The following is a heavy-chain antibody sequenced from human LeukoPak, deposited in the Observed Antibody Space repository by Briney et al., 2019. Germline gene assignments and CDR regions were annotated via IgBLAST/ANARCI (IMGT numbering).Heavy chain of an antibody. CDR3: ANYGSGSYPYFDY. Sequence: LSLTCTVSGGSISSGGYYWSWIRQAPGKGLEWVSAISGSGGSTYYADSVKGRFTISRDNSKNTLYLQMNSLRAEDTAVYYCANYGSGSYPYFDYWGQGTLVTVSS. D-gene: IGHD3-10*01. J-gene: IGHJ4*02. CDR2: ISGSGGST. CDR1: GGSISSGGYY. V-gene: IGHV3-23*01.